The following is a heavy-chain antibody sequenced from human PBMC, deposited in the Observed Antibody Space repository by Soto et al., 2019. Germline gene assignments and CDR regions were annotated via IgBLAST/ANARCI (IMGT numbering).Heavy chain of an antibody. CDR3: ARGRYRDN. CDR2: ISAHNGNT. J-gene: IGHJ4*02. Sequence: QVHLVQSGAEVKKPGASVKVSCKGSGYAFTTYGITWVRQAPGQGLEWMGWISAHNGNTNYAQKLQGRVTVTRDTSTSTAYMELRSLRSDATAVYYWARGRYRDNWGQGPLVPFSS. V-gene: IGHV1-18*01. CDR1: GYAFTTYG. D-gene: IGHD1-1*01.